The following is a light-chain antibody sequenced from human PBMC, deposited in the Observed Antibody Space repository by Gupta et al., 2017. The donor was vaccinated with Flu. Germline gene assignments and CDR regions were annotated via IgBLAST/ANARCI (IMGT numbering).Light chain of an antibody. CDR2: KDT. CDR3: QSADNSGTYVV. CDR1: ALSSQY. V-gene: IGLV3-25*03. J-gene: IGLJ2*01. Sequence: SYELTQPPSLSVSPGQTARLTCSGDALSSQYTYWYQQKPGQAPVLVISKDTERPSGIPERFSGSNSGTTVTLTISGVQAEDEAAYYGQSADNSGTYVVFGGGTRLT.